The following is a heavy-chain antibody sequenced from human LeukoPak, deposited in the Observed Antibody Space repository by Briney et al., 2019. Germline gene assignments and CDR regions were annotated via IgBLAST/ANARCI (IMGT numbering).Heavy chain of an antibody. CDR3: ARGGADIAS. D-gene: IGHD5-12*01. Sequence: GGSLRLSCAASGFTFSDYYMNWIRQAPGKGLEWLSYISSSGGTIYYADSVEGRFTISRDNAKNSLYLQMNSLTAEDTAVYYCARGGADIASWGQGTLVTVSS. CDR2: ISSSGGTI. CDR1: GFTFSDYY. V-gene: IGHV3-11*01. J-gene: IGHJ5*02.